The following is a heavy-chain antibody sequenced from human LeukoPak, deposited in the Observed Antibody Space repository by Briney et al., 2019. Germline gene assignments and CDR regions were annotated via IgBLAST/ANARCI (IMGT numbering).Heavy chain of an antibody. CDR2: ISGSGGAT. V-gene: IGHV3-23*01. CDR3: ARSYGTSGYYLYAFDI. D-gene: IGHD3-22*01. CDR1: GFTFSSYA. J-gene: IGHJ3*02. Sequence: GGSLRLSCAASGFTFSSYAMSWVRQAPGKGLEWVSAISGSGGATYYADSVKGRFTISRDNSKNTLYLQMNSLRAEDTASYYCARSYGTSGYYLYAFDIWGQGTMVTVSS.